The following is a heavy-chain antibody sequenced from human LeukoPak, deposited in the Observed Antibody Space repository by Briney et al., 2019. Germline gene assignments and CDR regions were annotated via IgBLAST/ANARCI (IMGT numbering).Heavy chain of an antibody. Sequence: ASVKVSCKASGYTFTSYYMHWVRQAPGQGLEWMGIINPRGGSTSYAQKFQGRVTMTRDTSTSTVYMELSSLRSEDTAVYYCARVARDYYGSGSYPFDYWGQGTLVTVSS. CDR2: INPRGGST. CDR3: ARVARDYYGSGSYPFDY. D-gene: IGHD3-10*01. V-gene: IGHV1-46*03. J-gene: IGHJ4*02. CDR1: GYTFTSYY.